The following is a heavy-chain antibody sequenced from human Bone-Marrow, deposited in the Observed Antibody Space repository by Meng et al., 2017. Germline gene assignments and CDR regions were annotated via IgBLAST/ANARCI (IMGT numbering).Heavy chain of an antibody. CDR1: GGTFSTSV. Sequence: SVKVSCKASGGTFSTSVISWVRQAPGQGLEWMGGIIPIFGTPNYAQKFQGRVTITTDESTSTAYMELSGLRSEDTAIYYCATNSADQSGSYYDAFGIWGQGTRVTVSS. CDR2: IIPIFGTP. D-gene: IGHD1-26*01. V-gene: IGHV1-69*05. J-gene: IGHJ3*02. CDR3: ATNSADQSGSYYDAFGI.